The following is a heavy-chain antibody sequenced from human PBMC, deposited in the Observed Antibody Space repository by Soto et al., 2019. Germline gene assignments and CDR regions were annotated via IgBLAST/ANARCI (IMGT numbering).Heavy chain of an antibody. D-gene: IGHD1-26*01. Sequence: EVQLVEPGGGLEQPGRSLKLAGTASGFTLGDYGVSGVGQAPGKGLEWVGFIRTNVFGATTKYAASVKDRFIISRDDSKGIAYLQMNSLRTEDTAVYYCGRGGAWDVSDFWGQGTLVTVSS. CDR1: GFTLGDYG. V-gene: IGHV3-49*04. J-gene: IGHJ4*02. CDR3: GRGGAWDVSDF. CDR2: IRTNVFGATT.